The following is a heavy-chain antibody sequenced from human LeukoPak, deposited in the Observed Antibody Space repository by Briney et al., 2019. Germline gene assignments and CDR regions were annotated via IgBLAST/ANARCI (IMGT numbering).Heavy chain of an antibody. CDR1: GGSISSGDYY. J-gene: IGHJ3*02. CDR2: IYYSGST. D-gene: IGHD5-12*01. CDR3: ARETPHSGHPRAFDI. Sequence: SQTLSLTCTVSGGSISSGDYYWSWIRQPPGKGLEWIGYIYYSGSTYYNPSLKSRVTISVDTSKNQFSLKLSSVTAADTAVYYCARETPHSGHPRAFDIWGQGTMVTVSS. V-gene: IGHV4-30-4*01.